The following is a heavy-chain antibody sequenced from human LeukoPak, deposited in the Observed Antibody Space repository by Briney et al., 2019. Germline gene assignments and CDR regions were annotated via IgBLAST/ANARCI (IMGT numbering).Heavy chain of an antibody. V-gene: IGHV1-46*01. CDR3: ARDQRYYDSSGHLDY. J-gene: IGHJ4*02. CDR1: GYTFTGYY. Sequence: ALVKVSCKASGYTFTGYYMHWVRPAPGQGLEWMGILNPSGGGTSYAQKFQGRVTMTRDTSTSTVYMELGSLRSEDTAVYYCARDQRYYDSSGHLDYWGQGTLVTVSS. D-gene: IGHD3-22*01. CDR2: LNPSGGGT.